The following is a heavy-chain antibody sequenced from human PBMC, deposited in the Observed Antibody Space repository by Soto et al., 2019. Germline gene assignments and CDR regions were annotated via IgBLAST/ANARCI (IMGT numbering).Heavy chain of an antibody. CDR1: GFTFSRYS. CDR3: ARDPEDLTTTFHY. CDR2: ISSTTNYI. J-gene: IGHJ4*02. Sequence: EVQLVESGGGLVRPGGSLRLSCAASGFTFSRYSMNWVRQAPGKGLEWVSSISSTTNYIYYADSMKGRFTVSRDNAKNSVYLDMTGLSAEDTVVYYWARDPEDLTTTFHYWGQGTLVTVSS. V-gene: IGHV3-21*01.